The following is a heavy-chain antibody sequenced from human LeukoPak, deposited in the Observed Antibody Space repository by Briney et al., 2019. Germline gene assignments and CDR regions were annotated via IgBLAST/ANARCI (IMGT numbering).Heavy chain of an antibody. J-gene: IGHJ6*02. CDR2: IYPGDSDT. Sequence: GGSLKISCKGSGYRFTSYWIGWGRQMPGKGLEWMGIIYPGDSDTSYSPSFQGQVTISADKSISTAYLQWSSLKASDTAMYYCARAIAVASYYYYGMDVWGQGATVTVSS. CDR3: ARAIAVASYYYYGMDV. V-gene: IGHV5-51*01. D-gene: IGHD6-19*01. CDR1: GYRFTSYW.